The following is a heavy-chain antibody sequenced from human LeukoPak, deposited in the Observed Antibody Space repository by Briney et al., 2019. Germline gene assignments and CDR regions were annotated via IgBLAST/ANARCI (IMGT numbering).Heavy chain of an antibody. CDR3: ARGYQRDYWADY. Sequence: SETLSLTCTVSGGSISSYYWSWIRQPPGKGLEWTGYIYYSGSTNYNPSLKSRVTISVDTSKNQFSLKLSSVTAADTAVYYCARGYQRDYWADYWGQGTLVTVSS. CDR1: GGSISSYY. CDR2: IYYSGST. J-gene: IGHJ4*02. D-gene: IGHD2-8*02. V-gene: IGHV4-59*01.